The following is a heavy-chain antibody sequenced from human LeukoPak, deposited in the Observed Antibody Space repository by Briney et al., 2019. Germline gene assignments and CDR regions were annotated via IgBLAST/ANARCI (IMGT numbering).Heavy chain of an antibody. CDR3: ARGYYSSSWYPKNAFDI. CDR1: GGSISSSNW. Sequence: PSGTLSLTCAVSGGSISSSNWWSWVRQPPGKGLEWIGEIYHSGNTNYNPSLKSRVTISVDKSKNQFSLKLSSVTAADTAVYYCARGYYSSSWYPKNAFDIWGQGTMVTVSS. D-gene: IGHD6-13*01. CDR2: IYHSGNT. V-gene: IGHV4-4*02. J-gene: IGHJ3*02.